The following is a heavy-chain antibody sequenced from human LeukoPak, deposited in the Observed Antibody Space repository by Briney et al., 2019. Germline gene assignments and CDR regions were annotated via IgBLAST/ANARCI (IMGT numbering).Heavy chain of an antibody. Sequence: PSETLSLTCAVYGGSFSGYYWSWIRQPPGKGLEWIGEINHSGSTNYNPSLKSRVTISVDTSKNQFSLKLSSVTAADTAVYYCVNGPPNYDYWGQETLVTVSS. J-gene: IGHJ4*02. CDR1: GGSFSGYY. CDR3: VNGPPNYDY. V-gene: IGHV4-34*01. D-gene: IGHD2-8*01. CDR2: INHSGST.